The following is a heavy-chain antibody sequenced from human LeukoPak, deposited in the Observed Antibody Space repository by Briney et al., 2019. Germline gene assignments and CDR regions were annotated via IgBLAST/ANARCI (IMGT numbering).Heavy chain of an antibody. CDR2: IKSKTDGGTT. V-gene: IGHV3-15*01. D-gene: IGHD3-22*01. CDR1: GFTFSNAW. J-gene: IGHJ4*02. Sequence: GGSLRLSCAASGFTFSNAWMNWVRQAPGKGLEIIGRIKSKTDGGTTDYAAPVKGRFTISRDDSKTTLYLQMNSLKTEDTAVYYCTTGGSVIVGFGYWGQGTLVTVSS. CDR3: TTGGSVIVGFGY.